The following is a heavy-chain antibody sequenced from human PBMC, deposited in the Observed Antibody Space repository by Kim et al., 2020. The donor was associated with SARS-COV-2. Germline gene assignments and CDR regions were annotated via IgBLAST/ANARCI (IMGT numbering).Heavy chain of an antibody. CDR3: ARDSPHYTIFGVVTQTYYYYGMDV. CDR1: GFTFSSYS. Sequence: GGSLRLSCAASGFTFSSYSMNWVRQAPGKGLEWVSSISSSSSYIYYADSVKGRFTISRDNAKNSLYLQMNSLRAEDTAVYYCARDSPHYTIFGVVTQTYYYYGMDVWGQGTTVTVSS. V-gene: IGHV3-21*01. CDR2: ISSSSSYI. D-gene: IGHD3-3*01. J-gene: IGHJ6*02.